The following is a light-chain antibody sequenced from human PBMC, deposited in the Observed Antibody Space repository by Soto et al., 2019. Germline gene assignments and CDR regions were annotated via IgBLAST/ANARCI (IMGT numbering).Light chain of an antibody. CDR3: SSYTSTGTQV. CDR1: SSDVGGYNY. J-gene: IGLJ1*01. CDR2: EVS. Sequence: QSALTQPASVSGSPGQSITISCPGTSSDVGGYNYVSWYQQHPGKAPKLMIYEVSNRPSGVSNRFSGSKSGNTASLTVSGLQGEDEADYYCSSYTSTGTQVFGTGTKLTVL. V-gene: IGLV2-14*01.